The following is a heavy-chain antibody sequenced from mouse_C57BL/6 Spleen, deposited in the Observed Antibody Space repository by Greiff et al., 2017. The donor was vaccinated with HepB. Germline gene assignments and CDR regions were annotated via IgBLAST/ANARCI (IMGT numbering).Heavy chain of an antibody. D-gene: IGHD2-5*01. Sequence: VMLVESGAELVKPGASVKISCKASGYAFSSYWMNWVKQRPGKGLEWIGQIYPGDGDTNYNGKFKGRATLTADKSSSTAYRQLSSLTSEDSAVYFCARRSKQGLAYWGQGTLVTVSA. CDR2: IYPGDGDT. V-gene: IGHV1-80*01. J-gene: IGHJ3*01. CDR1: GYAFSSYW. CDR3: ARRSKQGLAY.